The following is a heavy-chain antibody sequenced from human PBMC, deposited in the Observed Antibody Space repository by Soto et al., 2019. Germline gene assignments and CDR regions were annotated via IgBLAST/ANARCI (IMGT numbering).Heavy chain of an antibody. CDR1: GFTFSSYA. Sequence: PGGSLRLSCAASGFTFSSYAMSWVRQAPGKGLEWVSAISGSGGGTYYADSVKGRFTISRDNSKSTVYLELNNLSAEDTAVYHCAKNQGVELVPLATVDWFDPWGQGSVVTVSS. J-gene: IGHJ5*02. V-gene: IGHV3-23*01. CDR2: ISGSGGGT. CDR3: AKNQGVELVPLATVDWFDP. D-gene: IGHD1-26*01.